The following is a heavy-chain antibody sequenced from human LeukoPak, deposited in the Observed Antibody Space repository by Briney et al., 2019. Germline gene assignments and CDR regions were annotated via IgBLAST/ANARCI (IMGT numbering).Heavy chain of an antibody. CDR2: IGTDGDT. J-gene: IGHJ6*02. Sequence: PGGSLRLSCAASGFTFSSYDMHWVRQATGKGLEWVSAIGTDGDTYYPGSVKGRFTISRENAKNSLYLQMNSLRAGDTAVYYCAREDGGYDSDYGMDVWGQGTTVTVSS. CDR3: AREDGGYDSDYGMDV. V-gene: IGHV3-13*01. D-gene: IGHD5-12*01. CDR1: GFTFSSYD.